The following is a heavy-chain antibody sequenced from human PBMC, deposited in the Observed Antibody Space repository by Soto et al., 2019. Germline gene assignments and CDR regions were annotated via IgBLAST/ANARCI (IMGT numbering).Heavy chain of an antibody. CDR1: GFTFKNYV. J-gene: IGHJ5*02. Sequence: EVQLVESGGGLVQPGRSLRLSCAASGFTFKNYVMHWVRQAPGKGLEWVSGISYNSSDIRHADSVKGRFTISRDHAKNSVFLAMTSLRAEDTALYYCARGELGYFSGGSCRGWGVFDPWGQGTLVTVSS. D-gene: IGHD2-15*01. V-gene: IGHV3-9*01. CDR2: ISYNSSDI. CDR3: ARGELGYFSGGSCRGWGVFDP.